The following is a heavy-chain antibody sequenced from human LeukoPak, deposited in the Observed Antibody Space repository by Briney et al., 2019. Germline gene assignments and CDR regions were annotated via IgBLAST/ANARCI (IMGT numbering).Heavy chain of an antibody. CDR3: ASWATTDAFDI. D-gene: IGHD1-1*01. CDR1: GGTFSSYA. Sequence: ASVKVSCKASGGTFSSYAISWVRQAPGQGLEWMGRIIPILGIANYAQKFQGRVTITADKSTSTAYMELSSLRSEDTAVYYCASWATTDAFDIWGQGTMVTVSS. J-gene: IGHJ3*02. CDR2: IIPILGIA. V-gene: IGHV1-69*04.